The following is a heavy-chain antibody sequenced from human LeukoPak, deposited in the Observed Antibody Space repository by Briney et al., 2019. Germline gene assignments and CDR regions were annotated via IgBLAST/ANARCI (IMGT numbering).Heavy chain of an antibody. D-gene: IGHD6-13*01. J-gene: IGHJ5*02. CDR1: GGSFSGYY. Sequence: SETLSLTCAVYGGSFSGYYWSWLRQPPGKGLEWIGEINHSGSTNYNPSLKSRVTISVGTSKNQFSLKLSSVTAADTAVYYCARIRLYSSSWYVANWFDPWGQGTLVTVSS. CDR3: ARIRLYSSSWYVANWFDP. CDR2: INHSGST. V-gene: IGHV4-34*01.